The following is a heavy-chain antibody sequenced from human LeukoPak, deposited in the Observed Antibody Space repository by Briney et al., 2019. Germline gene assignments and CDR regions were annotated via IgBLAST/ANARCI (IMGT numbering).Heavy chain of an antibody. J-gene: IGHJ6*03. D-gene: IGHD6-19*01. CDR2: VDHTGIT. V-gene: IGHV4-59*01. CDR1: GGSISSYY. CDR3: AKGGEWLVSSAYYYYYMDV. Sequence: SETLSLTCTVSGGSISSYYWSWIRQPPGKGLEWIGYVDHTGITNFSPSLNGRVSISRDTTKNLFSLRVRSVTAADTAVYYCAKGGEWLVSSAYYYYYMDVWGKGTTVTISS.